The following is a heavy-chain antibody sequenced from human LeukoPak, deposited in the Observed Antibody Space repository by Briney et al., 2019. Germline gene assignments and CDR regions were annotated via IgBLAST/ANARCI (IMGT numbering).Heavy chain of an antibody. CDR1: GGTFSSYA. CDR2: TIPIFGTA. J-gene: IGHJ4*02. CDR3: ARGGGFYYYGSGSYKQIDY. D-gene: IGHD3-10*01. Sequence: GSSVKVSCKASGGTFSSYAISWVRQAPGQGLEWMGRTIPIFGTANYAQKFQGRVTITADESTSTAYMELSSLRSEDTAVYYCARGGGFYYYGSGSYKQIDYWGQGTLVTVSS. V-gene: IGHV1-69*01.